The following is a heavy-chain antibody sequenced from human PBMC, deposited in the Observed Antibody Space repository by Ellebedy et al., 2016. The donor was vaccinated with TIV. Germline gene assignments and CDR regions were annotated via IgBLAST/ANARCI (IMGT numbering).Heavy chain of an antibody. CDR1: GYTFTNFA. D-gene: IGHD3-9*01. Sequence: ASVKVSCKASGYTFTNFAINWVRQATGQGLEWMGWMNPNSGDTGYAQKFQGRVTITRDTSINTAYMELSSLRSEDTAVYYCARNPAHTGYFDPWGQGTLVTVSS. CDR2: MNPNSGDT. J-gene: IGHJ5*02. V-gene: IGHV1-8*03. CDR3: ARNPAHTGYFDP.